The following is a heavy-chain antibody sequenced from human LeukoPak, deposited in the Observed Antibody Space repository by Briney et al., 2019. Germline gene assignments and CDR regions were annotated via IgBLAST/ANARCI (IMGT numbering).Heavy chain of an antibody. J-gene: IGHJ6*02. Sequence: LETLSLTCTVSGGSISSSSYYWGWIRQPPGKGLEWIGSIYYSGSTYYNPSLKSRVTISVDTSKNQFSLKLSSVTAADTAVYYCARGPVLMVYAEAYYYGMDVWGQGTTVTVSS. CDR3: ARGPVLMVYAEAYYYGMDV. D-gene: IGHD2-8*01. CDR1: GGSISSSSYY. V-gene: IGHV4-39*01. CDR2: IYYSGST.